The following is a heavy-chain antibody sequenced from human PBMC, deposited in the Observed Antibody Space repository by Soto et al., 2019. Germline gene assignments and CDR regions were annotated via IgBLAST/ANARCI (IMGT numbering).Heavy chain of an antibody. V-gene: IGHV1-69*13. CDR3: ARGVEGSGWLYVTPYAFDI. J-gene: IGHJ3*02. CDR2: IIPIFGTA. D-gene: IGHD6-19*01. Sequence: SVKVSCKASGGTFSSYAISWVRQAPGQGLEWMGGIIPIFGTANYAQKFQGKVTITADESTSTAYMELSSLRSEDTAVYYCARGVEGSGWLYVTPYAFDIWGQGTMVTVSS. CDR1: GGTFSSYA.